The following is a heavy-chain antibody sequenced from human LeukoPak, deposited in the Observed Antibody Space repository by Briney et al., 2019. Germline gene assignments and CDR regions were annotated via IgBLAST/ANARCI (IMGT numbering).Heavy chain of an antibody. CDR2: IYYSGNT. CDR1: GGSISSNSYY. V-gene: IGHV4-39*01. J-gene: IGHJ6*03. D-gene: IGHD3-10*01. CDR3: ARHGVEYYYGSGRPYYYYYMDV. Sequence: SETLSLTCTVSGGSISSNSYYWGWIRQPPGKGLKWIGSIYYSGNTYYNPSLKSRVTISVDTSKNQFSLKLSSVTAADTAVYYCARHGVEYYYGSGRPYYYYYMDVWGKGTTVTVSS.